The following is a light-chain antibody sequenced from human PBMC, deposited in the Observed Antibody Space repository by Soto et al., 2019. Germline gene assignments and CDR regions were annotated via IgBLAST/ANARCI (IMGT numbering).Light chain of an antibody. J-gene: IGLJ2*01. V-gene: IGLV2-14*03. CDR1: SSDVGTYEY. CDR2: DVS. Sequence: QSALTQPASVSGSPGQSITISCTGTSSDVGTYEYVSWYQHHPGKAPKLMIYDVSNRPSGVSDRFSGSKSGNTASLTISGRQAEDEADYYCSSYASNGDVLFGGGTKLTVL. CDR3: SSYASNGDVL.